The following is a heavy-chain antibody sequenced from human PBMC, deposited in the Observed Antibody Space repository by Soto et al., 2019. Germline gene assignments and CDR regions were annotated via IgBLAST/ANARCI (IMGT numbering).Heavy chain of an antibody. D-gene: IGHD3-3*01. CDR3: AKTIFGVVNYYMDV. CDR1: GGSISSGCYY. Sequence: SETLSLTCTVSGGSISSGCYYWSWIRQHPGKGLEWIGYIYYSGSTYYNPSLKSRVTISVDTSKNQFSLKLSSVTAADTAVYYCAKTIFGVVNYYMDVWGKGTTVTVSS. CDR2: IYYSGST. V-gene: IGHV4-31*03. J-gene: IGHJ6*03.